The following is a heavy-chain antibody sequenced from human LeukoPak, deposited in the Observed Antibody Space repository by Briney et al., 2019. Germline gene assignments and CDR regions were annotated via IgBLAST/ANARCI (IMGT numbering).Heavy chain of an antibody. Sequence: GGSLRLSCAASGFTFSTYNMNWVRQAPGKGLEWVSSISSSSNYIYYADSVKGRFTISRDNAKNSLYLQMNSLRAEDTAVYYCARSLRFLEWLLDYYFDYWGQGTLVAVSS. V-gene: IGHV3-21*01. CDR3: ARSLRFLEWLLDYYFDY. CDR2: ISSSSNYI. J-gene: IGHJ4*02. D-gene: IGHD3-3*01. CDR1: GFTFSTYN.